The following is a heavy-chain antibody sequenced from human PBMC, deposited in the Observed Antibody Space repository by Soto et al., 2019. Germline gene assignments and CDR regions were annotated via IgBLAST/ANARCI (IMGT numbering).Heavy chain of an antibody. D-gene: IGHD2-15*01. Sequence: QVQLVQSGAEVKKPGASVKVSCKASGYPFTSYDINWVRQAAGQGLEWIGWMNPNSGKAVYAKKFKGRVTMAGNTSRSTAYIELSSLRSDDTAVYFCARGLVVVSATYWYFDLWGRGTLVTVSS. CDR2: MNPNSGKA. V-gene: IGHV1-8*01. CDR1: GYPFTSYD. J-gene: IGHJ2*01. CDR3: ARGLVVVSATYWYFDL.